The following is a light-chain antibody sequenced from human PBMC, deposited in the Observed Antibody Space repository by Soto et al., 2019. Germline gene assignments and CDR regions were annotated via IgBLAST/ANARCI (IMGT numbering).Light chain of an antibody. CDR2: GAS. CDR3: QQFFNYPWT. V-gene: IGKV1-5*01. Sequence: DVQMTQSPSTLSASVGGRVTITCRASQSIINWLAWYQQKPGKAPKLLIYGASSLESGVPSRFSGSGSGTEFTLTITNLQPDDFATYYCQQFFNYPWTFGQGTKVDIK. J-gene: IGKJ1*01. CDR1: QSIINW.